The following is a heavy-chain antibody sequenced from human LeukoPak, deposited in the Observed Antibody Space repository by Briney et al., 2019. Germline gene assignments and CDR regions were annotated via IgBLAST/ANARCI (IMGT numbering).Heavy chain of an antibody. CDR2: INSDGSST. Sequence: GGSLRLSCAASGFSFSSTWMHWVRQVPGKGLAWVSRINSDGSSTIYADSVRGRFTISRDNTKNTLYLQMNSLRADDTAVYYCARGGVDYGDYKWYFDLWGRGTLVTVSS. D-gene: IGHD4-17*01. CDR1: GFSFSSTW. V-gene: IGHV3-74*01. J-gene: IGHJ2*01. CDR3: ARGGVDYGDYKWYFDL.